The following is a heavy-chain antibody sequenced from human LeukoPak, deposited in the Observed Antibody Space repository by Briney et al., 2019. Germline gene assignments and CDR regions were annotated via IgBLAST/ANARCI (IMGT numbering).Heavy chain of an antibody. CDR3: NNHGGGRYYYFDY. D-gene: IGHD3-16*01. CDR1: GGSISSSNW. V-gene: IGHV4-4*02. CDR2: IYHSGST. J-gene: IGHJ4*02. Sequence: TSETLSLTCAVSGGSISSSNWWSWVRQPPGKGLEWIGEIYHSGSTNYNPSLKSRVTISVDKSKNQFSLKLSSVTAADTAVYYCNNHGGGRYYYFDYWGQGTLVTVSS.